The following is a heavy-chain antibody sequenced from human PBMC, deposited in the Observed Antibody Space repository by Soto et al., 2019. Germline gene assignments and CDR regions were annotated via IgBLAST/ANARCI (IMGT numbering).Heavy chain of an antibody. CDR2: ISAYNGNT. CDR3: ARVYYYDSSGPRPDAFDI. CDR1: GYTFTSYG. J-gene: IGHJ3*02. D-gene: IGHD3-22*01. V-gene: IGHV1-18*01. Sequence: ASVKVSCKASGYTFTSYGISWVRQAPGQGLEWMGWISAYNGNTNYAQKLQGRVTMTTDTSTSTAYMELRSLRSDDTAVYYCARVYYYDSSGPRPDAFDIWGQGTMVTVS.